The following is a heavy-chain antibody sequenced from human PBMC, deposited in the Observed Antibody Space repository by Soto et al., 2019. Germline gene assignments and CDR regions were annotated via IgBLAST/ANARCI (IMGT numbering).Heavy chain of an antibody. Sequence: ASVKVSCKASGGTFSSYTISWVRQAPGQGLEWMGRIIPILGIANYAQKFQGRVTITADKSTSTAYMELSGLRSEDTAVYYCAADHIIVATPCFAYWGQGTLVTVSS. D-gene: IGHD5-12*01. J-gene: IGHJ4*02. CDR3: AADHIIVATPCFAY. V-gene: IGHV1-69*02. CDR2: IIPILGIA. CDR1: GGTFSSYT.